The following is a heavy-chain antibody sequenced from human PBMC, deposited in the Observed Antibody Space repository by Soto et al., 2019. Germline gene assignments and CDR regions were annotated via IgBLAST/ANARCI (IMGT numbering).Heavy chain of an antibody. V-gene: IGHV1-58*01. CDR3: AASSGSYYGDAFDI. D-gene: IGHD1-26*01. CDR1: GFTFTSSA. Sequence: SAKVSCKASGFTFTSSAVQWVRQARGQRLEWIGWIVVGSGNTNYAQKFQERVTITRDMSTSTAYMELSSLRSEDTAVYYCAASSGSYYGDAFDIWGQGTMVTVSS. CDR2: IVVGSGNT. J-gene: IGHJ3*02.